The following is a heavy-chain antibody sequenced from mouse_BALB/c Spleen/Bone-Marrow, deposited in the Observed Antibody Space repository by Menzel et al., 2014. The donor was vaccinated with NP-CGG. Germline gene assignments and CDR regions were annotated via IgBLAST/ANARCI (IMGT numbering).Heavy chain of an antibody. CDR3: AKNYYYGYVAY. V-gene: IGHV4-1*02. D-gene: IGHD1-2*01. Sequence: EVMLVESGGGLVQPGGSLKLSCAASGFDFSRFWLSWVRQAPGKGLEWIGEINPDSSTINYTPSLKDKFIISRDNAKNTLYLQMSKVRSEDTALCYCAKNYYYGYVAYWGQGTLVTVSA. J-gene: IGHJ3*01. CDR2: INPDSSTI. CDR1: GFDFSRFW.